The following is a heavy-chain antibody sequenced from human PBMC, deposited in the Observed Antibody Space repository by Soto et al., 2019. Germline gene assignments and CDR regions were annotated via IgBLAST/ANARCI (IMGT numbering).Heavy chain of an antibody. V-gene: IGHV3-33*01. CDR3: ARSDGYCSGGSCYGYYYYGMDV. CDR2: IWYDGSNK. D-gene: IGHD2-15*01. J-gene: IGHJ6*02. Sequence: QVQLVESGGGVVQPGRSLRLSCAASGFTFSSYGMHWVRQAPGKGLEWVAVIWYDGSNKYYADSVKGRFTISRDNSKNTLYLQMNSLRAEDTAVYYCARSDGYCSGGSCYGYYYYGMDVWGQGTTVTVSS. CDR1: GFTFSSYG.